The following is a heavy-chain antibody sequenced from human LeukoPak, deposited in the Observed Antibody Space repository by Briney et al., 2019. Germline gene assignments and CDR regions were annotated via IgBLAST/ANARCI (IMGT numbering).Heavy chain of an antibody. J-gene: IGHJ3*02. D-gene: IGHD2-2*01. CDR3: ARLYCSSTSCPTTTDAFDI. CDR2: ISHSGST. CDR1: GGSISNYY. V-gene: IGHV4-59*01. Sequence: PSETLSLTCTVSGGSISNYYWSWIRQPPGKGLEWIGFISHSGSTNSKPSPKSRVTISVDTSKNQFSMKLSSVTAADTAVYYCARLYCSSTSCPTTTDAFDIWGQGTMVTVSS.